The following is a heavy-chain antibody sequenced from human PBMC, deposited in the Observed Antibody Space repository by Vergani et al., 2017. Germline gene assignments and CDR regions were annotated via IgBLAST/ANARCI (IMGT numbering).Heavy chain of an antibody. J-gene: IGHJ6*02. V-gene: IGHV3-21*06. Sequence: VEAGGGLVQTGGSLRLSCTASGFTFSDFSMSWVRQAPGKGLEWVAFIGSSGPYINYADSVKGRFIISRDNTNNSLFLQLRSLRAEDAAVYYCARDCTSGGCPDNYGMDVWGQGATVTVSS. D-gene: IGHD2-8*01. CDR1: GFTFSDFS. CDR2: IGSSGPYI. CDR3: ARDCTSGGCPDNYGMDV.